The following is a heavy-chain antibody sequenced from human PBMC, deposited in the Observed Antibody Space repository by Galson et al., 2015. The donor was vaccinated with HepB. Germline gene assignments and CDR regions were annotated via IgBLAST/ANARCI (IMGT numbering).Heavy chain of an antibody. V-gene: IGHV3-33*06. J-gene: IGHJ6*02. Sequence: SLRLSCAASGFTFSSYNMHWVRQAPGKGLEWVAIIWYDGSNKYYADSVKGRFTISRDNSKNTLYLQMSSLRAEDTAVYYCSKADVAGGGLHYGLDVWGQGTTVTVSS. CDR2: IWYDGSNK. CDR1: GFTFSSYN. CDR3: SKADVAGGGLHYGLDV. D-gene: IGHD4-23*01.